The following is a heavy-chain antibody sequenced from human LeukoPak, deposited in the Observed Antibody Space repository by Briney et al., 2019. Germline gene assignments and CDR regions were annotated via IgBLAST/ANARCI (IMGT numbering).Heavy chain of an antibody. Sequence: GASVKVSFKASGYTFTIYGISWVRQAPGQGLEWMGWISAYNGNTNYAQKLQGRVTITTDTSTSTAYMELRSLRSDDTAVYYCVRGGGYCSSTSCPIGRGMDVWGKGTTVTVSS. V-gene: IGHV1-18*04. CDR1: GYTFTIYG. D-gene: IGHD2-2*01. CDR3: VRGGGYCSSTSCPIGRGMDV. J-gene: IGHJ6*04. CDR2: ISAYNGNT.